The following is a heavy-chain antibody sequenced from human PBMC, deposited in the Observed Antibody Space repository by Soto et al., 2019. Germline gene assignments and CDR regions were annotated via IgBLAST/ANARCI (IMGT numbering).Heavy chain of an antibody. Sequence: GGSLRLSCAAPGFTFSLYSMIWVRQAPGKGLEWVSSISSSSSYIYYADSMKGRFTLSRDNAQNSLYLQMNSLRVDDTAVYYCVRARATDSRPDYWGQGTLVTVSS. D-gene: IGHD3-22*01. CDR2: ISSSSSYI. V-gene: IGHV3-21*01. CDR1: GFTFSLYS. CDR3: VRARATDSRPDY. J-gene: IGHJ4*02.